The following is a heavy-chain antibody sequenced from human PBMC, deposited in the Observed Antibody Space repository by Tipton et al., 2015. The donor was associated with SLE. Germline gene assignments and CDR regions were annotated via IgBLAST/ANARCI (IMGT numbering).Heavy chain of an antibody. J-gene: IGHJ2*01. Sequence: GSLRLSCVSSGFTFEIYSMNWVRQAPGKGLEWVSSISTSENYIYYADSVNGRFTVSRDNAKNSVYLQMNSLRAEDTANCARVRRDYWYFDLWGRGTLVTVSS. CDR3: ARVRRDYWYFDL. CDR2: ISTSENYI. V-gene: IGHV3-21*01. CDR1: GFTFEIYS.